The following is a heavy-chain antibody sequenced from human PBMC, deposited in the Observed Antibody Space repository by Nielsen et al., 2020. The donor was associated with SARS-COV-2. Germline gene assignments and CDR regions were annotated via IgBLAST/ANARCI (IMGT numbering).Heavy chain of an antibody. CDR3: ARDLIHCSSTSCRSYYYYGMDV. D-gene: IGHD2-2*01. J-gene: IGHJ6*02. V-gene: IGHV4-59*01. Sequence: GSLRLSCTVSGGSISSYYWSWIRQPPGTGLEWIGYIYYSGSTNYNPSLKSRVTISVDTSKNQFSLKLSSVTAADTAVYYCARDLIHCSSTSCRSYYYYGMDVWGQGTTVTVSS. CDR1: GGSISSYY. CDR2: IYYSGST.